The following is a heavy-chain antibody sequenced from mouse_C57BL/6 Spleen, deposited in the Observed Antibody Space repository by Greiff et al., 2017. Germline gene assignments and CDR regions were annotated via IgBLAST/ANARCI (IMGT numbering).Heavy chain of an antibody. CDR2: IYPSDSET. V-gene: IGHV1-61*01. J-gene: IGHJ1*03. D-gene: IGHD4-1*01. CDR1: GYTFTSYW. Sequence: VQLQQPGAELVRPGSSVKLSCKASGYTFTSYWMDWVKQRPGQGLEWIGNIYPSDSETHYNQKFKDKATLTVDKSSSTAYMQLSSLTSEDSAVYYCARGGPDWDWYFDVWGTGTTVTVSS. CDR3: ARGGPDWDWYFDV.